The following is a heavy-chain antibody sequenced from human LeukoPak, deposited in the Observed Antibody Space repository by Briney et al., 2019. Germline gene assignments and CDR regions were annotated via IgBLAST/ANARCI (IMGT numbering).Heavy chain of an antibody. V-gene: IGHV4-38-2*02. CDR2: SGST. CDR1: GYSISSGYY. CDR3: ARDLRAAAGNSPPYYWYFDL. D-gene: IGHD6-13*01. J-gene: IGHJ2*01. Sequence: SETLSLTCTVSGYSISSGYYWGWIRQPPGKGLEWIGSGSTYYNPSLKSRVTISVDTSKNQFSLKLSSVTAADTAVYYCARDLRAAAGNSPPYYWYFDLWGRGTLVTVSS.